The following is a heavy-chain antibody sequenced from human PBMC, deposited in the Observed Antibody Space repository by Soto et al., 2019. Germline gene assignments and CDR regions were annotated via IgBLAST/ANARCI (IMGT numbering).Heavy chain of an antibody. Sequence: QVQLVQSGAEVKKPGSSVKVSCKASGGTFGSYAISWVRQAPGQGLEWMGGIIPIPGTANYAQKFQGRVTIAADESTSTAFMVLSSLRSEDTAVYYCARSQGSSTSLEIYYYYYYGMDVWVQGTTVTGSS. D-gene: IGHD2-2*01. CDR2: IIPIPGTA. CDR3: ARSQGSSTSLEIYYYYYYGMDV. J-gene: IGHJ6*02. V-gene: IGHV1-69*01. CDR1: GGTFGSYA.